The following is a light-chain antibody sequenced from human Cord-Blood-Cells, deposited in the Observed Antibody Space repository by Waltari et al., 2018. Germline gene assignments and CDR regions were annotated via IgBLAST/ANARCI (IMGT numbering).Light chain of an antibody. Sequence: DIQMTHAPSSLSASVGDRVTITCRASQSISSYLNWYQQKPGKAPKLLIYAASSLQSGVPSRFSGSGSGPDFTLTIRSLQPEDFATYYCQQSYSTPPTFGQRTKLEIK. CDR1: QSISSY. CDR3: QQSYSTPPT. CDR2: AAS. V-gene: IGKV1-39*01. J-gene: IGKJ2*01.